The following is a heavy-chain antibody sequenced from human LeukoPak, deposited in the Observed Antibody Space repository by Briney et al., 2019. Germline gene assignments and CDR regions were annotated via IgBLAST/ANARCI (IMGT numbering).Heavy chain of an antibody. CDR2: INPDSGGT. J-gene: IGHJ3*02. D-gene: IGHD3-22*01. CDR3: ASGYYETPQEAFDI. Sequence: ASVKVSCKASGYTFTGYYMHWVRQAPGQGLEWMGWINPDSGGTNYAQKFQGRVTMTRDTSISTAYMELSRLRSDDTAVYYCASGYYETPQEAFDIWGQGTMVTVSS. V-gene: IGHV1-2*02. CDR1: GYTFTGYY.